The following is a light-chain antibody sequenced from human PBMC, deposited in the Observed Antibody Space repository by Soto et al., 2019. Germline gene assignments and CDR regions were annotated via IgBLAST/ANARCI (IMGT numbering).Light chain of an antibody. J-gene: IGLJ1*01. CDR1: TSDIGTYSY. Sequence: QSALAQPASVSGSPGQSITISCTGTTSDIGTYSYVSWYQQHAGKAPKLIIYEVSHRPPGVSNRFSGSKSGSTASLTISGLQAEDEAHYYCCSSTGISTILFATGTKVTVL. CDR3: CSSTGISTIL. V-gene: IGLV2-14*01. CDR2: EVS.